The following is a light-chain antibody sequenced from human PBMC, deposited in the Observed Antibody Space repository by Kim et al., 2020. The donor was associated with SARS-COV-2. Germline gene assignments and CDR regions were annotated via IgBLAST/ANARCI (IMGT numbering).Light chain of an antibody. Sequence: QSVLTQPPSASGTPGQRVTISCSGSSSNIGSNYVYWYQQLPGTAPKLLIYRNNQRPSGVPDRFSGSKSGTSASLAISGAQAEDEADYYCNSRDSSGFLYVFGTGTKVTVL. CDR3: NSRDSSGFLYV. J-gene: IGLJ1*01. V-gene: IGLV1-47*01. CDR1: SSNIGSNY. CDR2: RNN.